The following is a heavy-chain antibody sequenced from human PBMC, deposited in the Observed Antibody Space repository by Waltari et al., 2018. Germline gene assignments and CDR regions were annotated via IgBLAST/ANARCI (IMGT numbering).Heavy chain of an antibody. CDR3: AKAPGIAAAGSFDY. J-gene: IGHJ4*02. D-gene: IGHD6-13*01. V-gene: IGHV3-30*18. Sequence: QVQLVESGGGVVQPGRSLRLSCAASGLTFSSYGMHGFRQAPGKGLEWVAVIWYDGSNKYYADSVKGRFTISRDNSKNTLYLQMNSLRAEDTAMYYCAKAPGIAAAGSFDYWGQGTLVTVSS. CDR2: IWYDGSNK. CDR1: GLTFSSYG.